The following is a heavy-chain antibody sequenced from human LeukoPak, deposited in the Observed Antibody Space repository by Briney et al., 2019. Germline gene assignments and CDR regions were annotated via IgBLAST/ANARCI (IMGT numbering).Heavy chain of an antibody. J-gene: IGHJ4*02. D-gene: IGHD3-10*01. CDR2: ISGSGGIT. CDR3: ARGGSQPITMHVFDY. V-gene: IGHV3-23*01. CDR1: GYTLSSYA. Sequence: PGGSLRLSCAVSGYTLSSYALSWVRQAPGKGLEWVSIISGSGGITYYANSVKGRFTISRDRSKNTMYMQMNSLRAEDTAVYYCARGGSQPITMHVFDYWGQGTLVSVSS.